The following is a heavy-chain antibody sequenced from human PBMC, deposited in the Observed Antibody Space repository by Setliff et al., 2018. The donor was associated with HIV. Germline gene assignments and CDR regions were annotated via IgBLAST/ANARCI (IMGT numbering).Heavy chain of an antibody. J-gene: IGHJ4*02. CDR1: RGSISSHY. Sequence: SETLSLTCTVSRGSISSHYWSWIRQPPGKGLEWIGFVYYSGDTNYNPSLKSRASISLDMSKNQFSLKVKSVTAADTAVYYCARDPHYFDRSGYYSYFYFDYWGQGMLVTV. CDR2: VYYSGDT. V-gene: IGHV4-59*11. D-gene: IGHD3-22*01. CDR3: ARDPHYFDRSGYYSYFYFDY.